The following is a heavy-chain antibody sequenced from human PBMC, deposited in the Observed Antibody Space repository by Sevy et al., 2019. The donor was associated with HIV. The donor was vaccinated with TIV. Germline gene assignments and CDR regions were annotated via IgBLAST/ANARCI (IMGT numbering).Heavy chain of an antibody. CDR2: VSTSGST. CDR3: ARLRWDLVVVPGATPGCYFDQ. Sequence: SETLSLTCTVSGDSINTYYWSWIRQPPGKGLEWIGYVSTSGSTNYNPSLKSRGTISLDTSRTQVSLKVTSVTAADAAVYYCARLRWDLVVVPGATPGCYFDQWGQGTLVTVSS. V-gene: IGHV4-4*08. D-gene: IGHD2-2*01. J-gene: IGHJ4*02. CDR1: GDSINTYY.